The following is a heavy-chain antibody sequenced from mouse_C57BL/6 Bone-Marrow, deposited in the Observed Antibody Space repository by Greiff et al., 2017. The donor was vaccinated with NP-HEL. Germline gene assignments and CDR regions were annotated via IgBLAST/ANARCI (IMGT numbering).Heavy chain of an antibody. Sequence: QVQLQQPGAELVKPGASVKLSCKASGYTFTSYWMQWVKQRPGQGLEWIGEIDPSDSYTNYNQKFKGKATLTVDTSSSTAYMQLSSLTSEDSAVYYCARVSVVADYFDYWGQGTTLTVSS. D-gene: IGHD1-1*01. J-gene: IGHJ2*01. CDR2: IDPSDSYT. V-gene: IGHV1-50*01. CDR3: ARVSVVADYFDY. CDR1: GYTFTSYW.